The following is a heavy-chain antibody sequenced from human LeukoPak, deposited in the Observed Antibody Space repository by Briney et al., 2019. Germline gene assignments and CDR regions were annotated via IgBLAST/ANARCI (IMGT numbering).Heavy chain of an antibody. CDR3: AREGLYSSGWYAPLEDY. J-gene: IGHJ4*02. Sequence: GGSLRLSCAASGFTFSSYWMSWVRQAPGKVLEWVANIKQDGSEKYYVDSVKGRFTISRDNAKNSLYLQMNSLRAEDTAVYYCAREGLYSSGWYAPLEDYWGQGTLVTVSS. CDR2: IKQDGSEK. V-gene: IGHV3-7*01. D-gene: IGHD6-19*01. CDR1: GFTFSSYW.